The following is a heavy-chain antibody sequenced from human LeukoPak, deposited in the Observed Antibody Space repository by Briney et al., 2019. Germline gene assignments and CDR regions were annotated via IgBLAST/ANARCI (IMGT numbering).Heavy chain of an antibody. D-gene: IGHD4-17*01. CDR2: IYHSGST. V-gene: IGHV4-59*12. CDR3: ARRDYGDSGA. Sequence: PSETLSLTCTVSGGSISSYYWSWIRQRPGKGLEWIGYIYHSGSTYYNPSLKSRVTISVDKSKNQFSLKLSSVTAADTAVYYCARRDYGDSGAWGQGTLVTVSS. J-gene: IGHJ5*02. CDR1: GGSISSYY.